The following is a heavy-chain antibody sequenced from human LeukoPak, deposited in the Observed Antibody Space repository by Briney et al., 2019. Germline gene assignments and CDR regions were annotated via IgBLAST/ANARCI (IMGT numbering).Heavy chain of an antibody. CDR3: ARRGYYYDSSGYIDAFDI. CDR2: IYSGGST. CDR1: GFTVSSNY. Sequence: PGGSLRLSCAASGFTVSSNYMSWVRQAPGKGLEWVSVIYSGGSTYYADSVKGRFTISRDNSKNTLYLQMNSLRAEDTAVYYCARRGYYYDSSGYIDAFDIWGQGTMVTVSS. D-gene: IGHD3-22*01. V-gene: IGHV3-66*02. J-gene: IGHJ3*02.